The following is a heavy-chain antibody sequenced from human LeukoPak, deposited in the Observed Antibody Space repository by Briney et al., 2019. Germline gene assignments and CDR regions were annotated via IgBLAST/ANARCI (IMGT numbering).Heavy chain of an antibody. V-gene: IGHV3-48*01. J-gene: IGHJ4*02. Sequence: GGSLRLSCAASGFTFSSYSMNWVRQAPGKGLEWVSYISSSSSTIYYADSVKGRFTISRDNAKNSLNLQMNSLRAEDTAVYYCARDYYDSSGYYHGGYWGQGTLVTVSS. D-gene: IGHD3-22*01. CDR1: GFTFSSYS. CDR2: ISSSSSTI. CDR3: ARDYYDSSGYYHGGY.